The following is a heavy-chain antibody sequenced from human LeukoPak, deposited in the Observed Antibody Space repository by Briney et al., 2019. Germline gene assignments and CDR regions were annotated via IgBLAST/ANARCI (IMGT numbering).Heavy chain of an antibody. J-gene: IGHJ4*02. CDR1: GFTFSSYG. CDR3: AKTQGYYDC. Sequence: GGSLRLSCAASGFTFSSYGMNWVRQAPGKGLEWVSGIGVGGTTYYADSVKGRFTISRDTSKNTLYLRMNSLRAEDTAVYYCAKTQGYYDCWGQGTLVTVSS. D-gene: IGHD3-22*01. V-gene: IGHV3-23*01. CDR2: IGVGGTT.